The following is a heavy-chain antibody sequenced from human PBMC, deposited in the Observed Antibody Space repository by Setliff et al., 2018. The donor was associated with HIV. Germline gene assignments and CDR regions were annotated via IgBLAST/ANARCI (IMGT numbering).Heavy chain of an antibody. D-gene: IGHD2-21*02. J-gene: IGHJ4*02. CDR2: IKSKTDGGTT. V-gene: IGHV3-15*07. CDR3: ATDNCGGDCYLNY. CDR1: GFTFSNAW. Sequence: GGSLRLSCAASGFTFSNAWMNWVRQAPGKGLEWVGRIKSKTDGGTTDYAAPVKGRVTISRDDSKNTLYLQINSLKTEDTAVYYCATDNCGGDCYLNYWGLGTLVTVSS.